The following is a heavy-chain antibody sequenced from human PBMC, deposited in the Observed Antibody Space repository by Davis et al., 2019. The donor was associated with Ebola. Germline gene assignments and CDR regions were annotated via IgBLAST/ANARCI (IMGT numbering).Heavy chain of an antibody. J-gene: IGHJ4*02. CDR3: ARGLRVVQGILDY. CDR2: INPSGGNT. V-gene: IGHV1-46*01. D-gene: IGHD3-10*01. Sequence: ASVKVSCKASGYTFTSYYMHWVRQAPGQGLEWLGIINPSGGNTSYAQKFQGRVTMTSDTSTSTVYMELSSLRSEDTAVYYCARGLRVVQGILDYWGQGTLVTVSS. CDR1: GYTFTSYY.